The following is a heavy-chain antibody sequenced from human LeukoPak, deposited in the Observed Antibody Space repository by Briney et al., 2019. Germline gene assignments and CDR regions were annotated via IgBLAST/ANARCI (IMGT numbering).Heavy chain of an antibody. V-gene: IGHV4-39*01. J-gene: IGHJ4*02. CDR2: IYYSGST. CDR1: GGSISSSSYY. D-gene: IGHD3-3*01. CDR3: ATPYDFWSGYLPQ. Sequence: SGTLSLTCTVSGGSISSSSYYWGWIRQPPGKGLEWIGSIYYSGSTYYNPSLKSRVTISVDTSKNQFSLKLSSVTAADTAVYYCATPYDFWSGYLPQWGQGTLVTVSS.